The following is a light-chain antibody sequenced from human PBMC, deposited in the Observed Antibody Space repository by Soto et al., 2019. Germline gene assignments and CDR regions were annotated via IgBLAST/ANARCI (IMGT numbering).Light chain of an antibody. CDR2: DTS. CDR1: QSVSSN. CDR3: QQYNTWRSIS. V-gene: IGKV3-15*01. Sequence: IVMTQSPATLSVSPGVRATLSCRASQSVSSNLAWYQHKPGQAPRLLIYDTSTRAAGIPARFTGSGSGTDFTLTISSLQSEDFAVYYCQQYNTWRSISFGQGTRLEIK. J-gene: IGKJ5*01.